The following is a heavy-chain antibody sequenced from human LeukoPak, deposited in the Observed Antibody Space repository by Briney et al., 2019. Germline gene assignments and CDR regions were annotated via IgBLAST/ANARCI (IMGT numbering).Heavy chain of an antibody. CDR1: GGSFSGYF. Sequence: SETLSLTCAVYGGSFSGYFWSWIRQPPGKGLEWIGDINHNGGTNYNPSLKSRVTMSVDTSKNQFSLKLSSVTAADRAVYYCARAVIRDSSGGSHYYYMDVWGKGTTVIVSS. CDR3: ARAVIRDSSGGSHYYYMDV. V-gene: IGHV4-34*01. J-gene: IGHJ6*03. D-gene: IGHD2-15*01. CDR2: INHNGGT.